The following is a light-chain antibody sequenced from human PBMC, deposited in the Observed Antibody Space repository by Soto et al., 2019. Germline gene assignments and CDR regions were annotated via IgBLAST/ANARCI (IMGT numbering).Light chain of an antibody. CDR1: SNDIGAYQY. CDR3: SSFTTSLTVI. V-gene: IGLV2-14*01. J-gene: IGLJ2*01. Sequence: QSALTQPASVSASPGQSITISCAGTSNDIGAYQYVSWYQHRPGKAPRLIIYDVTDRPSGVSSRFSGSKSDNSASLPISGLQTDDEADYYCSSFTTSLTVIFGGGTKLTVL. CDR2: DVT.